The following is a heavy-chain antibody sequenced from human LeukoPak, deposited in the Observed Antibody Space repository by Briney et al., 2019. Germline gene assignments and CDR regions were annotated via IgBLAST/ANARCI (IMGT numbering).Heavy chain of an antibody. J-gene: IGHJ6*03. V-gene: IGHV4-61*02. CDR2: IYTSGST. Sequence: PSETLSLTCTVSGDSISSGDYYWSWIRQPAGKGLEWIGRIYTSGSTNYNPSLKSRVTMSVDTSKNQFSLKLSSVTAADTAVYYCARQAGFVYSSSSLMDYYYYMDVWGKGTTVTVSS. D-gene: IGHD6-6*01. CDR3: ARQAGFVYSSSSLMDYYYYMDV. CDR1: GDSISSGDYY.